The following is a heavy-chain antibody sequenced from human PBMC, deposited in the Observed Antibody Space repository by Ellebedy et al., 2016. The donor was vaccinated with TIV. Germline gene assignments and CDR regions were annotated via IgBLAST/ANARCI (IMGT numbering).Heavy chain of an antibody. Sequence: PGGSLRLSCAASGFIFSGSPMHWVRQAPGRGLEWIAHIRSSANNYATAYAESMKGRVFISRDDSNNTAYLQMNGLQIEDTAVYYCAGGQYDGSGYYYLHYWGQGTLVIVSS. CDR2: IRSSANNYAT. V-gene: IGHV3-73*01. J-gene: IGHJ4*02. CDR3: AGGQYDGSGYYYLHY. D-gene: IGHD3-22*01. CDR1: GFIFSGSP.